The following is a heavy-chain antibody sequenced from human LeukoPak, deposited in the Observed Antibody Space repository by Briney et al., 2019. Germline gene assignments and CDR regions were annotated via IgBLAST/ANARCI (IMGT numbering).Heavy chain of an antibody. CDR1: GFSFSSYS. Sequence: GGSLRLSCAASGFSFSSYSMMWVRQAPGKGLEWLSVISDNGRTIYYADSVKGRFIISRDNAKNSLYLQMNSLRAEDTAVYYCAREDHSNYNYWGQGTLVTVSS. V-gene: IGHV3-48*04. CDR3: AREDHSNYNY. CDR2: ISDNGRTI. D-gene: IGHD4-11*01. J-gene: IGHJ4*02.